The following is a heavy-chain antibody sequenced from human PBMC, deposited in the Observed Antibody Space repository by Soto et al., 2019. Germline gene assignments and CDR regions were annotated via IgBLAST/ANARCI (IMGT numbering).Heavy chain of an antibody. CDR3: ARDPCGSDCYSGLDY. CDR2: ISYNGRT. D-gene: IGHD2-21*02. V-gene: IGHV4-61*01. Sequence: SETLSLTCNVSAGSITGDSYYWTWIRQPPGKGLEWLGYISYNGRTNYNPSLKSRVTISVDTSRKQFFLRLTSVTAADTAIYYCARDPCGSDCYSGLDYWGQGALVTVSS. J-gene: IGHJ4*02. CDR1: AGSITGDSYY.